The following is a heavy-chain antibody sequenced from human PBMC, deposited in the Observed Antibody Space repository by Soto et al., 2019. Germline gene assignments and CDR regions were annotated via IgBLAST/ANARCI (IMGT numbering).Heavy chain of an antibody. J-gene: IGHJ4*02. CDR2: ISGGGGGT. CDR1: GFTFSNYA. V-gene: IGHV3-23*01. Sequence: EVQLLESGGGLVQPGGSLRLSCAASGFTFSNYAMSWVRQAPGKGLEWVSAISGGGGGTYYADSVKGRFTISRDNSKNTLYLQMNSLRVEDTVVYYCATRLAVAAKGGDHWGQGTMVTVSS. D-gene: IGHD6-19*01. CDR3: ATRLAVAAKGGDH.